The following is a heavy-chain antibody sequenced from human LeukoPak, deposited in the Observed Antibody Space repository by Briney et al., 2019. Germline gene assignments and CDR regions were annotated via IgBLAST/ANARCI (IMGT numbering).Heavy chain of an antibody. CDR2: IYYSGNT. V-gene: IGHV4-30-4*01. Sequence: SVTLSLTCTVSGVSISSGDYYWSWIRQPPGKGLEWIGYIYYSGNTYYNPSLKSRVTISVDTSKNQFSLKLSSVTAADTAVYYCASAGGSSSWYTGYCYGMDVWGQGTTVTVSS. D-gene: IGHD6-13*01. CDR1: GVSISSGDYY. J-gene: IGHJ6*02. CDR3: ASAGGSSSWYTGYCYGMDV.